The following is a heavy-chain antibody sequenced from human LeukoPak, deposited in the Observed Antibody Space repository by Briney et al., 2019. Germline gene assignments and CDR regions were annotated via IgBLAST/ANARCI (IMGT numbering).Heavy chain of an antibody. CDR2: ISSSSSYI. D-gene: IGHD2-15*01. J-gene: IGHJ6*01. CDR1: GFTFSSYT. V-gene: IGHV3-21*01. Sequence: GGSLRLSCAASGFTFSSYTMNWVRQAPGRGLEWVSYISSSSSYIYYADSVKGRFTISRDNAENSLYLQMNSLRAEDTAVYYCARGSEGYCSGGGCYYGMDVWGQGTTVTVSS. CDR3: ARGSEGYCSGGGCYYGMDV.